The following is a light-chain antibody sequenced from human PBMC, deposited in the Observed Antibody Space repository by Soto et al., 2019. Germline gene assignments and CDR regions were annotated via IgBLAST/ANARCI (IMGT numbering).Light chain of an antibody. J-gene: IGKJ4*01. CDR1: ETINTW. V-gene: IGKV1-5*01. CDR2: DAS. Sequence: DIQMTQSPSSLSVSVGDRVTITCRASETINTWLAWYQQKPGKAPKILIYDASKLERGVPSRLSGSGSGAEFTLTISSLQPDDLGTYYCQQYSSYPLTFGGGTKVE. CDR3: QQYSSYPLT.